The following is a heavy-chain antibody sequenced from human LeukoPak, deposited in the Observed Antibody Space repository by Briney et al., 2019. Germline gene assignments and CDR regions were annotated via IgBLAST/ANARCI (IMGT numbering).Heavy chain of an antibody. CDR3: ARDLVGDTGVFDY. V-gene: IGHV3-30*04. CDR2: ISYDGSNK. CDR1: GFTFSSYA. J-gene: IGHJ4*02. Sequence: GGSLRLSCAASGFTFSSYAMHWVRQAPGKGLEWVAVISYDGSNKYYADSVKGRFTISRDNSKNTLYLQMNSLRAEDTAVYYCARDLVGDTGVFDYWGQGTLVTVSS. D-gene: IGHD1-26*01.